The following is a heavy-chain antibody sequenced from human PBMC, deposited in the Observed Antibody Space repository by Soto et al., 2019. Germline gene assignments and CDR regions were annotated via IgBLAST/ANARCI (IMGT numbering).Heavy chain of an antibody. J-gene: IGHJ6*02. CDR2: IYYSGST. Sequence: LPETLSLTCTVSGGSISIYYWRWIRQPPGKGLERIGYIYYSGSTNYNPPLKRRVTISVDTPKNQFSLKLSSGTAAATAVYYCARQDSPLDNCMDVWGQGTTVTFAS. V-gene: IGHV4-59*01. CDR1: GGSISIYY. D-gene: IGHD1-20*01. CDR3: ARQDSPLDNCMDV.